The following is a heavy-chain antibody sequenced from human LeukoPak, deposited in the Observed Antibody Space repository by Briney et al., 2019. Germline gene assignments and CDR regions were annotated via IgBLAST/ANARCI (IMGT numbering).Heavy chain of an antibody. D-gene: IGHD1-14*01. CDR1: GFTFTIYA. V-gene: IGHV3-30-3*01. J-gene: IGHJ4*02. Sequence: GGSLRLSCAASGFTFTIYAIHWVRQAPGKGLEWVAVTDGSNTFYADFVKGRFSPSSDNSKNTLYLQMNSLRAEDTAVYYCAKDLIAGPPDYFDYWGQGTLVTVSS. CDR2: TDGSNT. CDR3: AKDLIAGPPDYFDY.